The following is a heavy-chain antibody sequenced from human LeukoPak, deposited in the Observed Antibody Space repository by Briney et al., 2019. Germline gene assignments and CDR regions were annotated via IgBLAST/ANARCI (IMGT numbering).Heavy chain of an antibody. D-gene: IGHD3/OR15-3a*01. CDR1: GVSISRSNSY. CDR2: IYYSGNL. V-gene: IGHV4-39*01. Sequence: SETLSLTCTVSGVSISRSNSYWGWVPPPQGTGLEWNGSIYYSGNLYHDASLKSQVSISIDKYQNQFALRLTSVTAADTAVYYCARQTGSRLFILPGGEGTLVTASS. J-gene: IGHJ4*02. CDR3: ARQTGSRLFILP.